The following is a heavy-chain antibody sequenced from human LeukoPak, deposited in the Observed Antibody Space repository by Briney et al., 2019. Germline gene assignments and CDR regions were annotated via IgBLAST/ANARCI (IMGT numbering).Heavy chain of an antibody. Sequence: PSETLFLTCTVSGGSISSYYWSWIRQPPGKGLEWIGYIYYSGSTNYNPSLKSRVTISVDTSKNQFSLKLSSVTAADTAVYYCARYYGFYGMDVWGQGTTVTVSS. V-gene: IGHV4-59*01. J-gene: IGHJ6*02. CDR2: IYYSGST. CDR1: GGSISSYY. CDR3: ARYYGFYGMDV.